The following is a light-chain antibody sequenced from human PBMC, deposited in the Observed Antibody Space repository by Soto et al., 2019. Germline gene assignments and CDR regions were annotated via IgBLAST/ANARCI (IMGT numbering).Light chain of an antibody. Sequence: QSVLTQPASVSGSPGQSITISCTGTSSDVGGYNYVSWYQQHPGKANKLMIYDDSNRPSGVSNSFSGSKSSNTASLTISGLQAEDEADYYCSSYTSSSTGVFGTGTKVTVL. CDR2: DDS. J-gene: IGLJ1*01. CDR3: SSYTSSSTGV. V-gene: IGLV2-14*01. CDR1: SSDVGGYNY.